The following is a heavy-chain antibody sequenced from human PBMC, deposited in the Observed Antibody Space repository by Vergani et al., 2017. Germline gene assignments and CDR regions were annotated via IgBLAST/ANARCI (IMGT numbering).Heavy chain of an antibody. CDR2: ISYDGSNK. V-gene: IGHV3-30*18. D-gene: IGHD3-10*01. Sequence: QVQLVESGGGVVQPGRSLRLSCAASGFTFSSYGMHWVRQAPGKGLEWVAVISYDGSNKYYADSVKGRFTISRDNSKNTLYLQMNSLRAEDTAVYYCAKDGSGSYWSAVVYYYYYMDVWGKGTTVTVSS. CDR3: AKDGSGSYWSAVVYYYYYMDV. CDR1: GFTFSSYG. J-gene: IGHJ6*03.